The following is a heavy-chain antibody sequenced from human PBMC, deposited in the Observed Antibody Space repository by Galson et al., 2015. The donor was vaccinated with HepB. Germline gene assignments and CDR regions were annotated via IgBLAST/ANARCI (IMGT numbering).Heavy chain of an antibody. CDR2: ISSSSSTI. D-gene: IGHD5-18*01. J-gene: IGHJ3*02. V-gene: IGHV3-48*04. CDR1: GFTFSSYS. CDR3: ARGGYGFAGDTAFDI. Sequence: SLRLSCAASGFTFSSYSMNWVRQAPGKGLEWVSYISSSSSTIYYADSVKGRFTISRDNAKNSLYLQMNSLRAEDTAVYYCARGGYGFAGDTAFDIWGQGTMVTVSS.